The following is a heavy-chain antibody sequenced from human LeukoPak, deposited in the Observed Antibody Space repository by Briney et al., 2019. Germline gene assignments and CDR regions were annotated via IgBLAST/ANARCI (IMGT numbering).Heavy chain of an antibody. D-gene: IGHD3-3*01. J-gene: IGHJ5*02. CDR3: ARDRGETYDFWSGSPPNWFDP. CDR2: ISTSSSYI. Sequence: GGSLRLSCAASGFTFSSYSMNWVRQAPGKGLEWVSSISTSSSYIYHADSEKGRFTISRDNAKNSLYLQMNSLRAEDTAVYYCARDRGETYDFWSGSPPNWFDPWGQGTLVTVSS. V-gene: IGHV3-21*01. CDR1: GFTFSSYS.